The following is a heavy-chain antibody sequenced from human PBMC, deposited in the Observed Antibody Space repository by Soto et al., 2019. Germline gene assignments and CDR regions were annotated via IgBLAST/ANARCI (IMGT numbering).Heavy chain of an antibody. V-gene: IGHV4-39*01. CDR2: IYYSGST. Sequence: SETLSLTCTVSGGSISSSSYYWGWIRQPPGKGLEWIGSIYYSGSTYYNPSLKSRVTISVDTSKNQFSLKLSSVTAADTAVYYCARQWQYYDFWSGYLMDYWGQGTLVTVSS. CDR1: GGSISSSSYY. J-gene: IGHJ4*02. D-gene: IGHD3-3*01. CDR3: ARQWQYYDFWSGYLMDY.